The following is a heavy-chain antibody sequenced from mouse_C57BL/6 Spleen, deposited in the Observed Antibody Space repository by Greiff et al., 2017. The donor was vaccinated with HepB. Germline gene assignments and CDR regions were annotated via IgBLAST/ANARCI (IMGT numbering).Heavy chain of an antibody. CDR1: GFTFSSYA. D-gene: IGHD2-5*01. Sequence: EVKLMESGEGLVKPGGSLKLSCAASGFTFSSYAMSWVRQTPEKRLEWVAYISSGGDYIYYADTVKGRFTISRDNARNTLYLQMSSLKSEDTAMYYCTRDAYYSNYDWFAYWGQGTLVTVSA. CDR2: ISSGGDYI. V-gene: IGHV5-9-1*02. CDR3: TRDAYYSNYDWFAY. J-gene: IGHJ3*01.